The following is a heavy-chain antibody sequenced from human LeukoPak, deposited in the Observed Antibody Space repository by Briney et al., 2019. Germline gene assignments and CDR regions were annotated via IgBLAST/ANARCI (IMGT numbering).Heavy chain of an antibody. CDR1: GFTFSIYW. CDR2: IKQDGSEK. V-gene: IGHV3-7*01. CDR3: ARAGGSSWADY. Sequence: GGSLRLSCAASGFTFSIYWMTWVRQAPGKGLEWVANIKQDGSEKNYVDSVKGRFTISRDNTKNSLFLQMNSLRAEDTAVYYCARAGGSSWADYWGQGTLVTVSS. D-gene: IGHD6-13*01. J-gene: IGHJ4*02.